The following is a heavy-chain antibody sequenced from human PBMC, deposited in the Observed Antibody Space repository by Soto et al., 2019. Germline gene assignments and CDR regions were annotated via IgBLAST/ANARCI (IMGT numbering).Heavy chain of an antibody. J-gene: IGHJ6*02. V-gene: IGHV3-48*03. Sequence: QPGGSLRLSCAASGFTFSSYEMNWVRQAPGKGLEWVSYISSSGSTIYYADSVKGRFTISRDNAKNSLYLQMNSLRAEDTAVYYCARDGLTKTIAAAPSLPIYYYYYYGMDVWGQGTTVTVSS. CDR3: ARDGLTKTIAAAPSLPIYYYYYYGMDV. CDR1: GFTFSSYE. CDR2: ISSSGSTI. D-gene: IGHD6-13*01.